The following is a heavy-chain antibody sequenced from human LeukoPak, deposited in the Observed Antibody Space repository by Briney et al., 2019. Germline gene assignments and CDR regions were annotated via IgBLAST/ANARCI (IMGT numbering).Heavy chain of an antibody. CDR2: IGTYSGNT. J-gene: IGHJ3*02. CDR3: ARTYYGSGSSLIAFDI. Sequence: ASVKVSCKASGYTFMSYGISWVRQAPGQGLEWMGWIGTYSGNTNYAQKLQGRVTMTTDTSTSTAYMELRSLRSDDTAVYYCARTYYGSGSSLIAFDIWGQGTMVTVSS. CDR1: GYTFMSYG. D-gene: IGHD3-10*01. V-gene: IGHV1-18*01.